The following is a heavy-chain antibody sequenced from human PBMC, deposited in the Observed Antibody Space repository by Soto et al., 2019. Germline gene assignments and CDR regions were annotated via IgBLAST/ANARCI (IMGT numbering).Heavy chain of an antibody. CDR2: ISSSSSYI. D-gene: IGHD2-15*01. J-gene: IGHJ4*02. CDR3: ARDGRIFLGY. CDR1: GGTCISYS. Sequence: VGSLRLSCAASGGTCISYSMSWVRQAPGKGLEWVSSISSSSSYIYYADSVKGRFTISRDNAKNSLYLQMNSLRAEDTAVYYCARDGRIFLGYWGQGTLVTVSS. V-gene: IGHV3-21*01.